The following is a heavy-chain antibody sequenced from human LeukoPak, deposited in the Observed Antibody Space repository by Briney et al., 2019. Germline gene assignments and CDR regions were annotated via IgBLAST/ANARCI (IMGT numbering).Heavy chain of an antibody. Sequence: PGGSLRLSCAASGFTFDDYATHWVRQAPGKGLEWVSGISWNSGSIGYADSVKGRFTISRDNAKNSLYLQMNSLRAEDTALYYCAKDSYYDSSGSRGMDVWGQGTTVTVSS. D-gene: IGHD3-22*01. J-gene: IGHJ6*02. CDR1: GFTFDDYA. V-gene: IGHV3-9*01. CDR3: AKDSYYDSSGSRGMDV. CDR2: ISWNSGSI.